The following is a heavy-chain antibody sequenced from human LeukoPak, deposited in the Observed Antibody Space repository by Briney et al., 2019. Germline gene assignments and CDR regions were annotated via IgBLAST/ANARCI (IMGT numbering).Heavy chain of an antibody. D-gene: IGHD3-16*01. CDR2: ISSSGGST. V-gene: IGHV3-23*01. J-gene: IGHJ4*02. Sequence: GGSLRLSCAASGLTFSSSAMSWVRQAPGKGLEWVSAISSSGGSTYYTDSVKGRFTISRDNSKNTLYLQMNSLRAEDTAVYYCAKQGGRYFDYWGQGTLVTVSS. CDR1: GLTFSSSA. CDR3: AKQGGRYFDY.